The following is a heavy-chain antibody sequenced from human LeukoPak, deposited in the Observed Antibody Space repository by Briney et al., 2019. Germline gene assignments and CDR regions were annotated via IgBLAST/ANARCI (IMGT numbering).Heavy chain of an antibody. D-gene: IGHD2-2*01. V-gene: IGHV4-59*08. CDR3: ARQAAGYHTLDY. J-gene: IGHJ4*02. CDR1: GGSLSSYY. Sequence: PSETLSLTCTVSGGSLSSYYWSWIRQPPGKGLEWIGYIYYSGSTNYNPSLKSRVTISVDTSKNQFSLKLSSVTAADTAVYYCARQAAGYHTLDYWGQGTLVTVSS. CDR2: IYYSGST.